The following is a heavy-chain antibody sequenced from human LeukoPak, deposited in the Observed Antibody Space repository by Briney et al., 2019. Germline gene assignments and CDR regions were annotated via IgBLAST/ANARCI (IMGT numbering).Heavy chain of an antibody. V-gene: IGHV5-51*01. J-gene: IGHJ4*02. Sequence: GGALKIYWKGSGYSFTSYWIGWVRQMPGKGLEWRGIIYPGDSDTRYSPSFQGQVTISAEKSISTAYLQWSSLTASAPAIYYCARRLDYGGNSHGYWGQGTLVTVPS. CDR3: ARRLDYGGNSHGY. CDR1: GYSFTSYW. CDR2: IYPGDSDT. D-gene: IGHD4-23*01.